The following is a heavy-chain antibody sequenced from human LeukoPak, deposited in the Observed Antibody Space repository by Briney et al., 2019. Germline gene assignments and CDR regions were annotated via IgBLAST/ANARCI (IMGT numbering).Heavy chain of an antibody. D-gene: IGHD2-2*01. V-gene: IGHV1-18*01. CDR2: ISTSKTYT. CDR1: GYAFTTFG. J-gene: IGHJ4*02. CDR3: ARASDTSWPFDF. Sequence: GASVKVTCKASGYAFTTFGIMWVRQAPGQGLEGMGWISTSKTYTRYAQKVQGRATLTTDPSTSTAYLELTSLTSDDTAVYFCARASDTSWPFDFWGQGTKVTVSS.